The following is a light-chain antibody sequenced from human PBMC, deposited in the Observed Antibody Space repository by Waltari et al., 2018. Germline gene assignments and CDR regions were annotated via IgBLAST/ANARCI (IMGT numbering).Light chain of an antibody. Sequence: QSALTQPPSASGSPGQSVTISCTGTSSDLGRNKLLSWFQQHPGKAPKLVIYDVNERPSGVPDRFSGSKSGSTATLTVSGLQAEDEADYYCSSYGGKNNLIFGGGTTLTV. CDR2: DVN. CDR3: SSYGGKNNLI. CDR1: SSDLGRNKL. V-gene: IGLV2-8*01. J-gene: IGLJ2*01.